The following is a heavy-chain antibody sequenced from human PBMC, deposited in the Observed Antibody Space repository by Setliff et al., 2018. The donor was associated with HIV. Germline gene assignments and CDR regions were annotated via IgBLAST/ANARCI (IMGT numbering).Heavy chain of an antibody. CDR2: ITHDGSEK. D-gene: IGHD3-22*01. Sequence: GGSLRLSCAASGFTFSSYTMHWVRQAPGKGLEWVAVITHDGSEKYYVDSVKGRFTISRDNTKNSLYLQMDSLRAEDTAVYYCARAYYHHSGAYWSTDYYYSYIDVWGKGTTVTVSS. CDR3: ARAYYHHSGAYWSTDYYYSYIDV. V-gene: IGHV3-30*07. J-gene: IGHJ6*03. CDR1: GFTFSSYT.